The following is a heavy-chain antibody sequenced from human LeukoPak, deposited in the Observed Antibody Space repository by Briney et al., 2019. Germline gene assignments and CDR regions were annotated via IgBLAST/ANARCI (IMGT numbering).Heavy chain of an antibody. Sequence: SETLSLTCTVSGGSISSYYWSWIRQPPGKGLEWIGSIYYSGSTYYNPSLKSRVTISVDTSKNQFSLKLSSVTAADTAVYYCARHYSSGWYYFDYWGQGTLVTVSS. CDR2: IYYSGST. CDR3: ARHYSSGWYYFDY. J-gene: IGHJ4*02. D-gene: IGHD6-19*01. CDR1: GGSISSYY. V-gene: IGHV4-59*05.